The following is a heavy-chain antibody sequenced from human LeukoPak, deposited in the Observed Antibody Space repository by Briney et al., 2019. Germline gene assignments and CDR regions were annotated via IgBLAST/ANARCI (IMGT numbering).Heavy chain of an antibody. Sequence: ASVKVSCKASGYTFTSYYMHWVRQAPGQGLEWMGIINPSGGSTSYAQKFQGRVTMTRDMSTSTVYMELSSLRSEDTAVYYCATRTKWFGEISYYYYYMDVWGKGTTVTVSS. CDR1: GYTFTSYY. D-gene: IGHD3-10*01. CDR2: INPSGGST. V-gene: IGHV1-46*01. J-gene: IGHJ6*03. CDR3: ATRTKWFGEISYYYYYMDV.